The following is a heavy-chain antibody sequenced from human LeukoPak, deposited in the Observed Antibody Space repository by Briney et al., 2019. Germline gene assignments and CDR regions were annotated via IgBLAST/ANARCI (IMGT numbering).Heavy chain of an antibody. Sequence: PGGSLRLSCAASEFTFNNHDMHWVRQAPGKGLEWVAAISYDGRNKYYADSVKGRFTISRDNSKNTLNLQMNSLRTEDTAVFYCAKPRDIDSWAFDVWGQGTMVTGSS. CDR2: ISYDGRNK. D-gene: IGHD2-15*01. CDR1: EFTFNNHD. J-gene: IGHJ3*01. V-gene: IGHV3-30*18. CDR3: AKPRDIDSWAFDV.